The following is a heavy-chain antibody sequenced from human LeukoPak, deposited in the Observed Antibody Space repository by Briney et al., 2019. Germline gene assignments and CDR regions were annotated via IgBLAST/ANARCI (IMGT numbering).Heavy chain of an antibody. CDR2: ISYDGSNK. J-gene: IGHJ4*02. Sequence: GGSLRLSCAASGFTFSSYGMHWVRQAPGKGLEWVAVISYDGSNKYYADSVKGRFTISRDNSKNTLYLQMNSLRAEDTAVYYCAKDRGYSGYVIFDYWGQGTLVTVSS. CDR1: GFTFSSYG. V-gene: IGHV3-30*18. CDR3: AKDRGYSGYVIFDY. D-gene: IGHD5-12*01.